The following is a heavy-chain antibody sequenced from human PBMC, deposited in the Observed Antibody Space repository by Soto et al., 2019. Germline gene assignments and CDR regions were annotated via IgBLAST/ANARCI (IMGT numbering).Heavy chain of an antibody. CDR1: GGTFSSYT. Sequence: GASVKVSCKASGGTFSSYTISWVRQAPGQGLEWMGRIIPILGIANYAQKFQGRVTITADKSTSTAYMELSSLRSEDTAVYYCARGIAESSEIYDSSGYYPYYFDYWGQGTLVTVSS. J-gene: IGHJ4*02. CDR3: ARGIAESSEIYDSSGYYPYYFDY. D-gene: IGHD3-22*01. V-gene: IGHV1-69*02. CDR2: IIPILGIA.